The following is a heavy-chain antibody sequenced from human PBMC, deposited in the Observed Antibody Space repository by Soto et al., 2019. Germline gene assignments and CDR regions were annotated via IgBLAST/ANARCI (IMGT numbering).Heavy chain of an antibody. CDR3: ARPSRGGYYFDY. CDR1: GGSISSGGYY. CDR2: IYYSGST. J-gene: IGHJ4*02. D-gene: IGHD3-16*01. V-gene: IGHV4-31*03. Sequence: SETLSLTCTVSGGSISSGGYYWSWIRQHPGKGLEWIGYIYYSGSTYYNPSLKSRVTISVDTSKNQFSLKLSSVTAADTAVYYCARPSRGGYYFDYWGQGTLVTVSS.